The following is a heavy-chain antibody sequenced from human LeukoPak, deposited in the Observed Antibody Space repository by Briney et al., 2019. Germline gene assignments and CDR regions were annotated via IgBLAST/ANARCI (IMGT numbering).Heavy chain of an antibody. J-gene: IGHJ5*02. Sequence: ASMKVSCKTSGYRFAGYHVHWVRQAPGQGLEWMEWINANSGGTKYGEKFQGRVTMTRDTSLSTVYLELSGLRYDDSAVYYCAREDFDILTGYGKRHWFDPWGQGTLVTVSS. CDR1: GYRFAGYH. CDR2: INANSGGT. D-gene: IGHD3-9*01. V-gene: IGHV1-2*02. CDR3: AREDFDILTGYGKRHWFDP.